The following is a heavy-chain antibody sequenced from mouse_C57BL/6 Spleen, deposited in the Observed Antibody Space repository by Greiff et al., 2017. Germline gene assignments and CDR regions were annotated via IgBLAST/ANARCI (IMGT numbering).Heavy chain of an antibody. CDR1: YTFTDYYM. CDR3: RRPDY. Sequence: VQLQQSGPELVKPGASVKMSCKASGYTFTDYYMHWVKQKPGKGLEWIGEIYPGSGNTYYNEKFKGKATLTADTSSSTAYMQLSSLTSEDSAVYFCARRPDYWGQGTTLTVSS. J-gene: IGHJ2*01. V-gene: IGHV1-83*01. CDR2: YPGSGNTY.